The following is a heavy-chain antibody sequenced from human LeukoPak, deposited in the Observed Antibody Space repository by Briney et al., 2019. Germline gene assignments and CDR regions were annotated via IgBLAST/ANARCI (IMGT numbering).Heavy chain of an antibody. D-gene: IGHD3-22*01. J-gene: IGHJ4*02. V-gene: IGHV3-66*01. Sequence: PGGSLRLSCAASGFTVSSNYMSWVRQAPGKGLEWVSVIYSGGSTYYADSVKGRFTISRDNSKNTLYLQMNSLRAEDTAVYYCARDEEDDSSGYYADYWGQGTLVTVSS. CDR2: IYSGGST. CDR3: ARDEEDDSSGYYADY. CDR1: GFTVSSNY.